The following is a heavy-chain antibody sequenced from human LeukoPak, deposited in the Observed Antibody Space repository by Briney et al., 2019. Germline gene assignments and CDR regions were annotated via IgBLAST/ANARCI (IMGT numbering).Heavy chain of an antibody. CDR1: GGSITSYY. D-gene: IGHD3-3*01. CDR2: IYYSGSP. CDR3: ARYYDFWSGFDL. J-gene: IGHJ5*02. V-gene: IGHV4-59*01. Sequence: PSETLSLTCTVSGGSITSYYLSWIRQPPGKGLEWIGYIYYSGSPNYNPSLKSRVTMSLDTSKNQFSLKLSSVSAADTAVYYCARYYDFWSGFDLWGQGTLVTVSS.